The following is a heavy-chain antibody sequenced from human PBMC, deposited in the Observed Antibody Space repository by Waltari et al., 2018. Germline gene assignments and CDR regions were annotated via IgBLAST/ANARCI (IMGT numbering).Heavy chain of an antibody. CDR2: IYYSGST. D-gene: IGHD1-26*01. Sequence: QLQLQESGPGLVKPSETLSLTCTVSGGSISSSSYYWGWIRQPPGKGLEWIGSIYYSGSTYYNPSLKSRVTISVDTSKNQFSLDLNSVTAADTAVYYCARDPVVGTLTGVDYWGQGMLVTVSS. CDR1: GGSISSSSYY. J-gene: IGHJ4*02. V-gene: IGHV4-39*07. CDR3: ARDPVVGTLTGVDY.